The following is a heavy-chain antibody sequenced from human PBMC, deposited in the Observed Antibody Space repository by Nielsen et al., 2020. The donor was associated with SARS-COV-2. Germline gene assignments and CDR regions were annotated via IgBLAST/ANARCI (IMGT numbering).Heavy chain of an antibody. CDR2: ISAYNGNT. Sequence: ASVKVSCKASGYTFTSYGISWVRQAPGQGLEWMGWISAYNGNTNYAQKLQGRVTMTTDTSTSTAYMELRSLRSDDTAVYYCARSYYGSGSLYYYYGMDVWGQETTVTVSS. J-gene: IGHJ6*02. CDR1: GYTFTSYG. D-gene: IGHD3-10*01. CDR3: ARSYYGSGSLYYYYGMDV. V-gene: IGHV1-18*01.